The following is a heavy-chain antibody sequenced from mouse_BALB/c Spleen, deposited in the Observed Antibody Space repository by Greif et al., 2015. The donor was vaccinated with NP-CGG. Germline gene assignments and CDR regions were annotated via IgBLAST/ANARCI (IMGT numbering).Heavy chain of an antibody. V-gene: IGHV14-3*02. Sequence: EVQLQQSGAELVKPGASVKLSCTASGFNIKDTYMHWVKQRPEQGPEWIGRIDPANGNTKYDPKFQGKATITADTSSNTAYLQLSSLTSEDTAVYYCARSTMITTNYFDYWGQGTTLTVSS. D-gene: IGHD2-4*01. J-gene: IGHJ2*01. CDR2: IDPANGNT. CDR1: GFNIKDTY. CDR3: ARSTMITTNYFDY.